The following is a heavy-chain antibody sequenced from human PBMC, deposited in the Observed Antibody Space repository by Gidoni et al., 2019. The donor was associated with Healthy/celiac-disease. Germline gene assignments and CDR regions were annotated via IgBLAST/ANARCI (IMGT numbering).Heavy chain of an antibody. CDR1: GGTFSSYA. Sequence: QVQLVQSGAEVKKPGSSVTVSCKASGGTFSSYAISWVRQAPGQGLEWMGGIIPIFGTANYAQKFQGRVTITADKSTSTAYMELSSLRSEDTAVYYCGGAPHWAYGMDVWGQGTTVTVSS. V-gene: IGHV1-69*06. D-gene: IGHD3-16*01. CDR2: IIPIFGTA. J-gene: IGHJ6*02. CDR3: GGAPHWAYGMDV.